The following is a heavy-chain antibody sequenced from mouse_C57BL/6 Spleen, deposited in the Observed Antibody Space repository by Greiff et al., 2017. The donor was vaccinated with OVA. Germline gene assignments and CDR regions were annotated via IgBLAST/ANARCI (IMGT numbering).Heavy chain of an antibody. Sequence: QVQLKESGAELVKPGASVKLSCKASGFTFTDYTIHWVQQRPGQGLEWIGLFYPGSGSIKYNEKFKDKATLTADKSSSTVYMELSRVTSEDSAVYFCARHGVYCDYEAWFAYWGQGTLVTVSA. J-gene: IGHJ3*01. V-gene: IGHV1-62-2*01. D-gene: IGHD2-4*01. CDR3: ARHGVYCDYEAWFAY. CDR2: FYPGSGSI. CDR1: GFTFTDYT.